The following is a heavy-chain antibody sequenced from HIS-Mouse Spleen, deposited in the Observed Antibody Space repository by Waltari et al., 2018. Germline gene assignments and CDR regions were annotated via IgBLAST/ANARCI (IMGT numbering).Heavy chain of an antibody. CDR3: ARSNWYFDY. V-gene: IGHV3-66*01. CDR2: IYSGGST. CDR1: GFTVSSNY. Sequence: EVQLVESGGGLVQPGWYLILSCAASGFTVSSNYMSWVRQAPGKGLEWVSVIYSGGSTYYADSVKGRFTISRDNSKNTLYLQLNSLRAEDTAVYYCARSNWYFDYWGQGTLVTVSS. J-gene: IGHJ4*02. D-gene: IGHD7-27*01.